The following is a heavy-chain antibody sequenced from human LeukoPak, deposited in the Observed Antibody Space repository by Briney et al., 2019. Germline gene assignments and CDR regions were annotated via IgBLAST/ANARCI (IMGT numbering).Heavy chain of an antibody. D-gene: IGHD3-9*01. CDR1: GYTFTGYY. V-gene: IGHV1-2*02. CDR3: ARSPDILTGENFDY. CDR2: VNPNSGDT. J-gene: IGHJ4*02. Sequence: ASVKVSCKASGYTFTGYYLHWVRQAPGQGLEWMGCVNPNSGDTNYAQKFYARVTMTRDTSISTAYMELSRLRSDDTAVFYCARSPDILTGENFDYWGQGTLVTVSS.